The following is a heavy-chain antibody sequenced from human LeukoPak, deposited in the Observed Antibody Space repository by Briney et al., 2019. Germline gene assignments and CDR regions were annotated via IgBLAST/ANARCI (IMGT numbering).Heavy chain of an antibody. CDR2: MYTSGST. J-gene: IGHJ4*02. D-gene: IGHD3-22*01. Sequence: SETLSLTCTVSGGSVSSGNYYWSWIRQPAGKVLEWIGRMYTSGSTNYNPSLKSPVSISRDTSKNRFSLKLTSVTAADTAVYYCAAMIGYFDYWGQGSLVTVSS. V-gene: IGHV4-61*02. CDR1: GGSVSSGNYY. CDR3: AAMIGYFDY.